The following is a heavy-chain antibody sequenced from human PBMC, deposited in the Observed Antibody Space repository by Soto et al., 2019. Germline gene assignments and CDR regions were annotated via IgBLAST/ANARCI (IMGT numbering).Heavy chain of an antibody. D-gene: IGHD3-10*02. J-gene: IGHJ4*02. CDR3: AGSLLGGYVPEGESD. CDR1: GYTFTSYG. Sequence: QVQLVQSGAEVKKPGASVKVSCKASGYTFTSYGISWVRQAPGQGLEWMGWISAYNGNTNYAQKLQGRVTMTTDTSPSRAYMELRGPSSDKGAVYSCAGSLLGGYVPEGESDWGQGTLVTVSS. V-gene: IGHV1-18*01. CDR2: ISAYNGNT.